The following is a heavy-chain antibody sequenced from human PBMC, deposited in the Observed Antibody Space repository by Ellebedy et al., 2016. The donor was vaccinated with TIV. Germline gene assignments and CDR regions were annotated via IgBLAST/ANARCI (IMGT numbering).Heavy chain of an antibody. V-gene: IGHV3-49*03. CDR3: TRDPSGSYPYYYYYGMDV. CDR1: GFTFGDYA. D-gene: IGHD1-26*01. Sequence: GGSLRLXXTASGFTFGDYAMSWFRQAPGKGLEWVGFIRSKAHGGTTEYAASVKGRFTISRDDSKSIAYLQMNSLKTEDTAVYYCTRDPSGSYPYYYYYGMDVWGQGTTVTVSS. J-gene: IGHJ6*02. CDR2: IRSKAHGGTT.